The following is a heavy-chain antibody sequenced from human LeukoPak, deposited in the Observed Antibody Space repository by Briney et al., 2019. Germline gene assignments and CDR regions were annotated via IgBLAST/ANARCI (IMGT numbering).Heavy chain of an antibody. Sequence: ASVKVSCKASGYTFTSYDINWVRQATGQGLEWMGWMNPNSGNTGYAQKFQGRVTMTRNTSISTAYMELSSLRSEDTAVYYCARGYCSSISCYTVSWFDPWGQGTLVTVSS. V-gene: IGHV1-8*01. J-gene: IGHJ5*02. CDR1: GYTFTSYD. CDR2: MNPNSGNT. CDR3: ARGYCSSISCYTVSWFDP. D-gene: IGHD2-2*02.